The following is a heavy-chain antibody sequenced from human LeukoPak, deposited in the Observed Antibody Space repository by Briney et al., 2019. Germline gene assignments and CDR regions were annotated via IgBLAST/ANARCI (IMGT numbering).Heavy chain of an antibody. CDR3: ARDGYSFGRGFDP. V-gene: IGHV4-34*01. Sequence: SETLSLTCAVYGGSFSGYYWSWIRQPPGQGLEWIGEINHSGSTNYNPSLKSRVTISVDTSKNQFSLKLSSVTAADTAVYYCARDGYSFGRGFDPWGQGTLVTVSS. CDR1: GGSFSGYY. CDR2: INHSGST. J-gene: IGHJ5*02. D-gene: IGHD5-18*01.